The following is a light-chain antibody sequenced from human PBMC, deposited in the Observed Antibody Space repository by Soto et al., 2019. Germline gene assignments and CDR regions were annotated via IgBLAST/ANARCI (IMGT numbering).Light chain of an antibody. CDR1: SSDVGGYNY. V-gene: IGLV2-14*01. CDR3: SSYTSSSTYV. Sequence: QSALTQPASVSGSPGQSITISCTGTSSDVGGYNYVSWYQQRPGKAPKLMICDVSNRPSGVSNRFSGSKSGNTASLTISGLQAEDEADYYCSSYTSSSTYVFGTGTKLTVL. J-gene: IGLJ1*01. CDR2: DVS.